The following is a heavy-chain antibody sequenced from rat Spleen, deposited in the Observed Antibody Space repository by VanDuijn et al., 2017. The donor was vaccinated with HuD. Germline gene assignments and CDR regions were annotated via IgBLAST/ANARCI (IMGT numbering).Heavy chain of an antibody. CDR2: VSYEGSGT. D-gene: IGHD1-1*01. J-gene: IGHJ2*01. Sequence: EVQLVESGGGLVQPGRSLKLSCAASGFTFSDYYMAWVRQAPKKGLEWVASVSYEGSGTYYPDSVKGRFTISRDNAENTVYLQMNSLRSEDTATYYCAKDYYYSGGVPYYFDYWGQGVMVTVSS. CDR1: GFTFSDYY. CDR3: AKDYYYSGGVPYYFDY. V-gene: IGHV5-22*01.